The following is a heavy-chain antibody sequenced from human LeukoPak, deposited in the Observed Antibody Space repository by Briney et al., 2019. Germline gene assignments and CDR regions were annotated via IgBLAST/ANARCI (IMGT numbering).Heavy chain of an antibody. D-gene: IGHD3-22*01. CDR3: ARGYYYDSSGLDAFDI. V-gene: IGHV3-33*01. Sequence: QPGGSLRLSCAASGFTFSSYGMHWVRQAPGKGLEWVAVIWYDGSNKYYADSVKGRFTISRDNSKNTLYLQMNSLRAEDTAVYYCARGYYYDSSGLDAFDIWGQGTMVTVSS. CDR2: IWYDGSNK. J-gene: IGHJ3*02. CDR1: GFTFSSYG.